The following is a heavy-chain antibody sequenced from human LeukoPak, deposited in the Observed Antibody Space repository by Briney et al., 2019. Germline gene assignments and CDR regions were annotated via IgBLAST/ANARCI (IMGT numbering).Heavy chain of an antibody. CDR2: IIPILGTA. J-gene: IGHJ5*02. V-gene: IGHV1-69*13. CDR3: ARGGDIVVVPAAIEGWFDP. CDR1: GGTFSSYA. D-gene: IGHD2-2*02. Sequence: AASVKVSCKASGGTFSSYAISWVRQAPGQGLEWMGGIIPILGTANYAQKFQGRVTITADESTSTAYMELSSPRSEDTAVYYCARGGDIVVVPAAIEGWFDPWGQGTLVTVSS.